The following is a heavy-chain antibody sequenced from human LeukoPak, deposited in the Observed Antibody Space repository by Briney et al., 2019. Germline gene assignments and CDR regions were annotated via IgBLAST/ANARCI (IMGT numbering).Heavy chain of an antibody. Sequence: GGSLRLSCAASGFTFSSYGMHWVRQAPGKGLEWVALIWYDGSNKYYTDSVKGRLTISRDNSKNTQYLQMNSLRAEDTAVYYCAREGPRGNSQFDYWGQGTLVTVSS. CDR3: AREGPRGNSQFDY. V-gene: IGHV3-33*01. J-gene: IGHJ4*02. D-gene: IGHD2/OR15-2a*01. CDR2: IWYDGSNK. CDR1: GFTFSSYG.